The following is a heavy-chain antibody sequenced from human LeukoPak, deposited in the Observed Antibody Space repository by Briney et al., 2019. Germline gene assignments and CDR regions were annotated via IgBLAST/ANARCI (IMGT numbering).Heavy chain of an antibody. CDR2: MNPNSGNT. CDR3: ATGARSIVGARPLDV. J-gene: IGHJ6*04. V-gene: IGHV1-8*01. CDR1: GYTFTSYD. Sequence: ASVKVSCKASGYTFTSYDINWVRQATGQGLEWMGWMNPNSGNTGYAQKFQGRVTMTRNTSISTAYMELSSLRSEDTAVYYCATGARSIVGARPLDVWGKGTTVTVSS. D-gene: IGHD1-26*01.